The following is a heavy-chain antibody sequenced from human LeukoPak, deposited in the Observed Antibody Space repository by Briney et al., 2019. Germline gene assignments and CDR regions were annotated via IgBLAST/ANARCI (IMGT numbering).Heavy chain of an antibody. Sequence: SETLSLTCSVSGGSISSGDYYWSWIRQPPGKGLEWIGYIYYSGSTYYNPSLKSRVTISVDTSKNQFSLKLSSVTAADTAVYYCARSRAAGQEHDAFDIWGQGTMVTVSS. CDR2: IYYSGST. V-gene: IGHV4-30-4*08. CDR3: ARSRAAGQEHDAFDI. J-gene: IGHJ3*02. D-gene: IGHD6-13*01. CDR1: GGSISSGDYY.